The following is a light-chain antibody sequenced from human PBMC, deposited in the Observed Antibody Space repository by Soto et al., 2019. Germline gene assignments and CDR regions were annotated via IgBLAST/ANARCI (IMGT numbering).Light chain of an antibody. CDR3: QQYDSSPPLYT. V-gene: IGKV3-20*01. J-gene: IGKJ2*01. CDR2: GAS. Sequence: EIVLTQSPGTLPLSPGERVTLSCRASQSVSSSYLAWYQQKPGQAPRLLIYGASNRATGIPDRFSGSGSGTDFTLSISRLEPEEFAVDYCQQYDSSPPLYTFGQGTKLEIK. CDR1: QSVSSSY.